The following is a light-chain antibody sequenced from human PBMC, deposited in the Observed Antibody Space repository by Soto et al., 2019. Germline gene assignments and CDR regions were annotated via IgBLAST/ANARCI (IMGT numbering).Light chain of an antibody. V-gene: IGKV3-20*01. CDR1: QSVSSRY. CDR2: ATS. Sequence: EIVLRQSPGTLSLSPGETAARSCRASQSVSSRYLAWYQQKSGQAPRLLIYATSSRATDIPDRFIGYGSRTDFTLTISGLEPEDFAVYYCQQYGSSLSTFGQGTKVDIK. J-gene: IGKJ1*01. CDR3: QQYGSSLST.